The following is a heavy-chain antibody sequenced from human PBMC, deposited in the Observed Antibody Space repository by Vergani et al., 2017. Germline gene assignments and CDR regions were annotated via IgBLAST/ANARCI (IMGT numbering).Heavy chain of an antibody. J-gene: IGHJ5*02. CDR1: QYTFTDYY. CDR2: INPNSGGT. V-gene: IGHV1-2*02. Sequence: QVQLVQSGAEVTKPGASVKVSCKASQYTFTDYYIHWVRLAPGQGLEWMGWINPNSGGTHYAQRFQGRVTMTRDTSINTASMELSGLRSDDTAVYYCARDGLPWNSRRSWFDPWGQETLVTVSS. D-gene: IGHD1-7*01. CDR3: ARDGLPWNSRRSWFDP.